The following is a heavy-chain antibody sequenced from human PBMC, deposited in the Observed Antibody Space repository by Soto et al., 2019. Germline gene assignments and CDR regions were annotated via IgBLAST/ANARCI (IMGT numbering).Heavy chain of an antibody. Sequence: PGGSLRLSCAASGFTFDDYAMHWVRQAPGKGLEWVSGISWNSGSIGYADSVKGRFTISRDNAKNSLYLQMNSLRAEDTALYYCAKGPHVPGYSSSWYYYYYYMDVWGKGTTVTVSS. CDR3: AKGPHVPGYSSSWYYYYYYMDV. CDR1: GFTFDDYA. CDR2: ISWNSGSI. D-gene: IGHD6-13*01. V-gene: IGHV3-9*01. J-gene: IGHJ6*03.